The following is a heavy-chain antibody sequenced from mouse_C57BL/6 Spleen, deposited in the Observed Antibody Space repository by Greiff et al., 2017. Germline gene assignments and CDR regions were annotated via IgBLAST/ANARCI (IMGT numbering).Heavy chain of an antibody. D-gene: IGHD1-1*01. CDR1: GYTFTDYY. Sequence: VQLQQSGPELVKPGASVKMSCKASGYTFTDYYMHWVKQSPGKSLEWIGYINPNNGGTSYNQKFKGKATLTANKSSSTAYMELRSLTSEDSAVYYCATGDTTVVATDYWGQGTTLTVSS. J-gene: IGHJ2*01. V-gene: IGHV1-22*01. CDR2: INPNNGGT. CDR3: ATGDTTVVATDY.